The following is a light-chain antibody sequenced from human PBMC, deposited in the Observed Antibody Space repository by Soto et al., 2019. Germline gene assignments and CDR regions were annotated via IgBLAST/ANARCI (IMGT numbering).Light chain of an antibody. J-gene: IGLJ1*01. Sequence: QSVLSQPPSTSGTPGQRVIISCSGSSSNIGSTYVYWYQHLPGTAPKVLIYRNSQRPPGVPDRFSGSKSGTSASLAISGLRSEDDADYYCTSWDDSLSAYVFATGTKLTVL. CDR2: RNS. V-gene: IGLV1-47*01. CDR3: TSWDDSLSAYV. CDR1: SSNIGSTY.